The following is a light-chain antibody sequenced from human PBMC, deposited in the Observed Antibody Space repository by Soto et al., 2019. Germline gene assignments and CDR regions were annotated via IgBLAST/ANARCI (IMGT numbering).Light chain of an antibody. CDR3: QHYDSHSEE. J-gene: IGKJ1*01. V-gene: IGKV1-5*03. CDR1: QTISSW. CDR2: KAS. Sequence: MQRAQSRATWLATERERVAKGKRASQTISSWLAWYQQKPGKAPKLLIYKASTLKSGVPSRFSGSGSGTELPPTITTLQTDHFASHYSQHYDSHSEEFGQGTKVDIK.